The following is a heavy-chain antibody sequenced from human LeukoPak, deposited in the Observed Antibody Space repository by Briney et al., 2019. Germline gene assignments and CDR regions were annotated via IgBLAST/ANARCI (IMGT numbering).Heavy chain of an antibody. Sequence: PSETLSLTCTVSGGSMSSYYWSWIRQPPGKGLEWIGYIYYSGSTNYNPSLKSRVTISVDTSKSQFSLKLTSVTAADTAVYYCARRLPGYDVFDIWGQGTVVTVSS. CDR1: GGSMSSYY. D-gene: IGHD5-12*01. V-gene: IGHV4-59*08. CDR3: ARRLPGYDVFDI. J-gene: IGHJ3*02. CDR2: IYYSGST.